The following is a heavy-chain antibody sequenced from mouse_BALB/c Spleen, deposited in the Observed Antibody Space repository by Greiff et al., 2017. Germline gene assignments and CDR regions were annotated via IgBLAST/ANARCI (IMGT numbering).Heavy chain of an antibody. CDR3: ARTHYYAMDY. CDR2: IDPSNSET. V-gene: IGHV1-74*01. CDR1: GYTFTSYY. Sequence: QVQLQQPGAELVKPGASVKLSCKASGYTFTSYYMYWVKQRPGQGLEWIGMIDPSNSETRLNQKFKDKATLNVDKSSNTAYMQLSSLTSEDSAVYYCARTHYYAMDYWGQGTSVTVSS. J-gene: IGHJ4*01.